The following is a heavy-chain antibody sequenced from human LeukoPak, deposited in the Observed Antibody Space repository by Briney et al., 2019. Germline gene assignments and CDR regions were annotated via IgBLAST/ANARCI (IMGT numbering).Heavy chain of an antibody. CDR3: AKDFRRGSSGWYFFDY. CDR2: ISYGGSNK. V-gene: IGHV3-30*18. D-gene: IGHD6-19*01. Sequence: QPGRSLRLSCAASGFTFSSYGMHWVRQAPGKGLEWVAVISYGGSNKYYADSVKGRFTISRDNSKNTLYLQMNSLRAEDTAVYYCAKDFRRGSSGWYFFDYWGQGTLVTVSS. CDR1: GFTFSSYG. J-gene: IGHJ4*02.